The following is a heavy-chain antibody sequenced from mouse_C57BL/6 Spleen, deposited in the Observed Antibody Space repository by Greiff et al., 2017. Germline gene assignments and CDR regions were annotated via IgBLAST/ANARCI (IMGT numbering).Heavy chain of an antibody. CDR3: ARSLRGGYAMDY. V-gene: IGHV1-53*01. CDR1: GYTFTSYW. CDR2: INPSNGGI. D-gene: IGHD1-1*01. J-gene: IGHJ4*01. Sequence: QVQLQQPGTELVKPGASVKLSCKASGYTFTSYWMHWVKRRPGLGLEWIGNINPSNGGINYNEKFKSKATLTVDKSSSTAYMQLSSLTSEDSAVYYCARSLRGGYAMDYWGQGTSVTVSS.